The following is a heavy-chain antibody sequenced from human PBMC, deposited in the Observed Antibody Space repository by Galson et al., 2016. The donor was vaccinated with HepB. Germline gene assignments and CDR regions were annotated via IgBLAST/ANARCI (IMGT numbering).Heavy chain of an antibody. Sequence: ETLSLTCSVSGGSISTFYWSWIRQAPGKGLEWIGYIYYRGSTNYNPSFKSRVTISVDTSKNQFSLKLTSVTAADTAVYYCARDPYCSSTGCYDGALDIWGPGTMVTVAS. V-gene: IGHV4-59*01. D-gene: IGHD2-2*01. CDR2: IYYRGST. CDR1: GGSISTFY. CDR3: ARDPYCSSTGCYDGALDI. J-gene: IGHJ3*02.